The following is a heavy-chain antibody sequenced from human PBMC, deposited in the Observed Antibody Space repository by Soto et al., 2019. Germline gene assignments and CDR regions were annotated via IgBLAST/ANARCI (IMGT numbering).Heavy chain of an antibody. CDR2: ISYSGNT. V-gene: IGHV4-39*01. D-gene: IGHD1-26*01. CDR3: TRHHVATTSYSASDI. J-gene: IGHJ3*02. CDR1: GGSMSSTTYY. Sequence: SETLSLTCTVSGGSMSSTTYYWGWIRQPPGKGLEWIGTISYSGNTYYNPSLKGRVIISIDTSKNQFSLKLSSVTAADTAVYYCTRHHVATTSYSASDIWGQGTMVTVSS.